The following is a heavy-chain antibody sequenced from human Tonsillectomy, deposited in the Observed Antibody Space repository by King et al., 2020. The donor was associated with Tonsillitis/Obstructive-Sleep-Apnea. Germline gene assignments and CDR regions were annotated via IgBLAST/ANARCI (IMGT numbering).Heavy chain of an antibody. J-gene: IGHJ6*03. CDR2: ISWNSGSI. CDR1: GFTFDDYA. D-gene: IGHD2-8*01. V-gene: IGHV3-9*01. Sequence: VQLVESGGGLVQPGRSLRLSCAASGFTFDDYAMHWVRQAPGKGLEWVSGISWNSGSIDYADSVKGRFTISRDNAKNSLYLQMNSLRAEDTALYYCAKDGEGCTNGVCYRRAYYYMDVWGKGTTVTASS. CDR3: AKDGEGCTNGVCYRRAYYYMDV.